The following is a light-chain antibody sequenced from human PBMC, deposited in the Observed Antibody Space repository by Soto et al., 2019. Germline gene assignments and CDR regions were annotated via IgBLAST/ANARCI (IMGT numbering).Light chain of an antibody. CDR3: QQYYSTPDT. CDR2: WAS. CDR1: KSVLYSSNNKNY. J-gene: IGKJ2*01. V-gene: IGKV4-1*01. Sequence: DIVMTQSPDSLAVSLGERANINCKSSKSVLYSSNNKNYLTWYQQNPGQPPKLLIYWASTRESGVPDRFSGSGSGTDFTLTISSMQAEDVAGYDCQQYYSTPDTFSHGPKLVIK.